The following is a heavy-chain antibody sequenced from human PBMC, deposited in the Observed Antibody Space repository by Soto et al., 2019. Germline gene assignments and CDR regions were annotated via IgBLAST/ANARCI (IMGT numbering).Heavy chain of an antibody. Sequence: GESLKISCKASGYNFPVYWIGWVRQMSGKGLEWMGIIYPADSDTRYSPSFQGQVTISVDKSTNTAYLQWGSLKASDTAMYYCARHVASSGWLFWGQGTLVTVS. J-gene: IGHJ4*02. CDR2: IYPADSDT. CDR3: ARHVASSGWLF. CDR1: GYNFPVYW. D-gene: IGHD6-19*01. V-gene: IGHV5-51*01.